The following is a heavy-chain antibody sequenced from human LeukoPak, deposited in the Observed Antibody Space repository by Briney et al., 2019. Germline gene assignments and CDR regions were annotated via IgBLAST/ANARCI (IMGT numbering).Heavy chain of an antibody. CDR1: GFTFSSYA. CDR3: AGASSSWYSVGY. CDR2: ISGSGGST. D-gene: IGHD6-13*01. J-gene: IGHJ4*02. V-gene: IGHV3-23*01. Sequence: GGSLRLSCAASGFTFSSYAMSWVRQAPGKGLEWVSAISGSGGSTYYADSVKGRFTISRDNSKNTLYLQMNSLRAEDTAVYYCAGASSSWYSVGYWGQGTLVTVSS.